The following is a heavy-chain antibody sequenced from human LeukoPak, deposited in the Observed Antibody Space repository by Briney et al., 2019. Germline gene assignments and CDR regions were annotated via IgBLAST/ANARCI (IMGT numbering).Heavy chain of an antibody. CDR3: ARDWDSSSRNWFDP. D-gene: IGHD6-13*01. J-gene: IGHJ5*02. CDR2: INPNSGGT. V-gene: IGHV1-2*06. CDR1: GYTFTGYY. Sequence: ASVKVSCKASGYTFTGYYMHWARQAPGQGLEWMGRINPNSGGTNYAQKFQGRVTMTRDTSISTAYMELSRLRSDDTAVYYCARDWDSSSRNWFDPWGQGTLVTVSS.